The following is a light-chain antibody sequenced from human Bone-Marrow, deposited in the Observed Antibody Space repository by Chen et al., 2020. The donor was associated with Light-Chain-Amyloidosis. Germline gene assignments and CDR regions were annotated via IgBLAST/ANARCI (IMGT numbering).Light chain of an antibody. CDR1: SSNIGSNT. CDR2: SNN. CDR3: AAWDDSLNGVV. Sequence: QSVLTQPPSASGTPGQTVTISCSGSSSNIGSNTVNWYQQLPGTAPKLLIYSNNQRPSGVPGRFSGSKSGTSASLAISGLQSEDEADYYCAAWDDSLNGVVFGGGTKLTVL. J-gene: IGLJ2*01. V-gene: IGLV1-44*01.